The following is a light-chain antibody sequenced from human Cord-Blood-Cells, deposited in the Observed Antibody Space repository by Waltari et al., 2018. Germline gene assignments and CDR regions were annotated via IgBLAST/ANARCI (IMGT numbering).Light chain of an antibody. V-gene: IGKV3-11*01. Sequence: EIVLTQSPATLSLSPGERATLSCRASHGVSSYLAWYQQKPGQAPRLLIYDASNRATGIPARLSGGGSGTDFTLTISSLEPEDFAVYYCQQRSNWPSFGGGTKVEIK. CDR3: QQRSNWPS. CDR2: DAS. CDR1: HGVSSY. J-gene: IGKJ4*01.